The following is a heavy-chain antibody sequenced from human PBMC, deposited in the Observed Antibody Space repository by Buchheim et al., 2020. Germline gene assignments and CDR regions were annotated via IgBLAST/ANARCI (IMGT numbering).Heavy chain of an antibody. V-gene: IGHV4-4*02. J-gene: IGHJ4*02. CDR1: GGSISTTNW. CDR3: ASGFRSYCDY. CDR2: ISHSGSP. Sequence: QLQLQESGPGLVKPSGTLSLTCGVSGGSISTTNWWTWVRQPPGKGLEWIGEISHSGSPNYNPSLKSRVTMSVDKSKNQFSLNLTSITAADTAVYYCASGFRSYCDYWGQGTL.